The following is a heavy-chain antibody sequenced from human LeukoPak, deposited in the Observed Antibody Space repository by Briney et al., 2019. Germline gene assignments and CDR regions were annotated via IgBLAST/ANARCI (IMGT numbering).Heavy chain of an antibody. J-gene: IGHJ4*02. D-gene: IGHD3-22*01. CDR2: ISSSGSTI. CDR3: ARESYYYDSSGYYDMYYFDY. CDR1: GFIFSTYS. Sequence: GGSLRLSCAASGFIFSTYSMNWVRQAPGKGLEWVSYISSSGSTIYYADSVKGRFTISRDNAKNSLYLQMNSLRAEDTAVYYCARESYYYDSSGYYDMYYFDYWGQGTLVTVSS. V-gene: IGHV3-48*04.